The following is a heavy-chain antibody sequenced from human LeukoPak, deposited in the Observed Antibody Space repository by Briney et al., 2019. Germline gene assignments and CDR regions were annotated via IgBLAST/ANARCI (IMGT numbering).Heavy chain of an antibody. CDR2: IYSGGST. CDR1: GFTVSRNY. CDR3: ARGDGYGGNSFDY. V-gene: IGHV3-53*01. D-gene: IGHD4-23*01. Sequence: GGSLRLSCAASGFTVSRNYMSWVRQAPGKGLEWVSIIYSGGSTYYADSVKGRFTISRDNSKNTLYLQMNSLRAEDTAVYHCARGDGYGGNSFDYWGQGTLVTVSS. J-gene: IGHJ4*02.